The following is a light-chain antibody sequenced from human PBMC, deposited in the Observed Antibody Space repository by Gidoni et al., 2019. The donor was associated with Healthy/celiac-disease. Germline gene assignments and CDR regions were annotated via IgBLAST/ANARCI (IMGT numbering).Light chain of an antibody. CDR1: QSLLHSNGYNY. Sequence: IEFAHSPPTLPVTPGEPASISCRSSQSLLHSNGYNYLDWYLQKPGQSPQLLIYLGSNRASGVPDRFSGSGSGTDFTLKISRVEAEDVGVYYCMQALQTPYTCGQGTKLEIK. CDR3: MQALQTPYT. CDR2: LGS. V-gene: IGKV2-28*01. J-gene: IGKJ2*01.